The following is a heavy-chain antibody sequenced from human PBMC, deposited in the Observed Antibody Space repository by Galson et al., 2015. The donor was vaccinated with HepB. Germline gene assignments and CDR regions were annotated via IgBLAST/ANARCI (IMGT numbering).Heavy chain of an antibody. Sequence: SVKVSCKASGFAFSSYAISWVRQAPGQGLEWMGEIIPILGIANYAQKFQGRVTITGDKSTSTAYMELSSLRSEDTAVYYCARGLGDPAPFFDYWGQGTLVTVSS. CDR3: ARGLGDPAPFFDY. V-gene: IGHV1-69*10. CDR1: GFAFSSYA. D-gene: IGHD2-21*02. J-gene: IGHJ4*02. CDR2: IIPILGIA.